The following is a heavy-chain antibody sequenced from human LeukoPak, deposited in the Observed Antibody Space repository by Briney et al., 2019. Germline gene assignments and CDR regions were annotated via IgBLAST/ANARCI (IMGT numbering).Heavy chain of an antibody. CDR1: GFTFGDYV. V-gene: IGHV3-66*01. CDR2: IYSGGRT. CDR3: ARELALTA. D-gene: IGHD3-3*02. J-gene: IGHJ4*02. Sequence: GGSLRLSCTASGFTFGDYVMSWVPPAPGKGLEWVSVIYSGGRTYYADSVKGRFTISRDNSKNTLYLQMNSLRAEDTAVYYCARELALTAWGQGTLVTVSS.